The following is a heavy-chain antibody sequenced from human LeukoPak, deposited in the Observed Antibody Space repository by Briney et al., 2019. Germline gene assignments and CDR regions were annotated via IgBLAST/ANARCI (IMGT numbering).Heavy chain of an antibody. Sequence: SETLSLTCTVSGGSISSSSYYWGWIRQPPGKGLEWIGSIYYSGSTYYNPSLKSRVTISVDTSKNQFSLKLSSVTAADTAVYYCARESYYDSSGYYMEAFDIWGQGTMVTVSS. D-gene: IGHD3-22*01. V-gene: IGHV4-39*07. J-gene: IGHJ3*02. CDR3: ARESYYDSSGYYMEAFDI. CDR1: GGSISSSSYY. CDR2: IYYSGST.